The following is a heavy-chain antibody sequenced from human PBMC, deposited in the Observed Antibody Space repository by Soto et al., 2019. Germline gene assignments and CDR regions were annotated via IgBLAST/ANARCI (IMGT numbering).Heavy chain of an antibody. CDR3: ARAGESSTRYYHYYGMDV. CDR1: GGSFSSYA. Sequence: QVQLVQSGAEVKKPGSSVKVSCKTSGGSFSSYAITWVRQAPGQGLEWMGGIIPMFGTPKYPQKFQGRVTITAAKFTSTAYMELGSLRSEDTAVYYCARAGESSTRYYHYYGMDVWGQGTTVTVSS. D-gene: IGHD2-2*01. CDR2: IIPMFGTP. V-gene: IGHV1-69*06. J-gene: IGHJ6*02.